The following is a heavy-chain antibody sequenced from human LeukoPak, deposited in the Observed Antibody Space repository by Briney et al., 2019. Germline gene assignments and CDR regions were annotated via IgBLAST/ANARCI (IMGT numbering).Heavy chain of an antibody. CDR2: ISYDGSNK. Sequence: GGSLRLSCAASGFTFSSYGMHWVRHAPGKGLEWVAVISYDGSNKYYADSVKGRFTLSRDIYKNTLYLQMNSLRAEDTAVYYCAKDPNLRGMIVVSNWFDPWGQGTLVTVSS. D-gene: IGHD3-22*01. J-gene: IGHJ5*02. CDR3: AKDPNLRGMIVVSNWFDP. CDR1: GFTFSSYG. V-gene: IGHV3-30*18.